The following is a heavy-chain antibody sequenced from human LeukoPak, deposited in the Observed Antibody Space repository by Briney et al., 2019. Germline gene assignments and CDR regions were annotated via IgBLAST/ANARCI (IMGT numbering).Heavy chain of an antibody. Sequence: ASVKVSCKASGYTFTSYGISWVRQAPGQGLEWMGWISAYNGNTNYAQKLQGRVTMTTDTSTSTAYMELRSLRSDDTAVYYCARDPSGSYGGYYYYMDVWGKGTTVTVSS. CDR1: GYTFTSYG. V-gene: IGHV1-18*01. CDR2: ISAYNGNT. J-gene: IGHJ6*03. CDR3: ARDPSGSYGGYYYYMDV. D-gene: IGHD1-26*01.